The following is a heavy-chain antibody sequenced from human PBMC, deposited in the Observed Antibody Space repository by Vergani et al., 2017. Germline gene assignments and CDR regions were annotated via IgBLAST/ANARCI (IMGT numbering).Heavy chain of an antibody. CDR1: GGSISSSSYY. Sequence: QLQLQESGPGLVKPSETLSLTCTVSGGSISSSSYYWGWIRQPPGKGLEWIGSIYYSGSPYYNPSLTSRVTISVDTSKNQFSLKLSSVTAADTAVYYCARAGVPMVRGDYYYGMDVWGQGTTVTVSS. D-gene: IGHD3-10*01. J-gene: IGHJ6*02. CDR3: ARAGVPMVRGDYYYGMDV. V-gene: IGHV4-39*07. CDR2: IYYSGSP.